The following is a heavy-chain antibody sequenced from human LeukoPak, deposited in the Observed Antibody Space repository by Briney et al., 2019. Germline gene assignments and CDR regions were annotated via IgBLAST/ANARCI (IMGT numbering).Heavy chain of an antibody. Sequence: PSETLSLTCTVSGGSISSYYWSWIRQPAGKGLEWIGRIYTSGSTNYNPSLKSRVTMSVDTSKNQFSLKLSSVTAADTAVYYCARGSYATVVTPLGYWGQGTLVTVSS. CDR1: GGSISSYY. V-gene: IGHV4-4*07. CDR3: ARGSYATVVTPLGY. J-gene: IGHJ4*02. D-gene: IGHD4-23*01. CDR2: IYTSGST.